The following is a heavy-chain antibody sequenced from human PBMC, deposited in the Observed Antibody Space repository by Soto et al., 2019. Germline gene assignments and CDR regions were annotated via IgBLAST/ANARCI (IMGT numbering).Heavy chain of an antibody. CDR2: ISGGGSNT. J-gene: IGHJ4*02. D-gene: IGHD4-4*01. V-gene: IGHV3-23*01. CDR1: GFPFSSYV. Sequence: PGGSLRLSCAASGFPFSSYVMAWVRQAPGMGLEWVSGISGGGSNTFYADSVKGRFTISRDNSKNTLLLQMNSLGAEDTAVYYCAKDSNKYSSSLRGRYFDYWGQGIGVTVSS. CDR3: AKDSNKYSSSLRGRYFDY.